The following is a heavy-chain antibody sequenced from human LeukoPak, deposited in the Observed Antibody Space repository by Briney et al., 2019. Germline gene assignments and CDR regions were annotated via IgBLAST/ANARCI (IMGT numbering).Heavy chain of an antibody. Sequence: GGSLRLSCTASGFTFGDYAMSWVRQAPGKGLEWVVFIRSKAYGGTTEYAASVKGRFTISRDDSKSIAYLQMNSLKTEDTAVYYCTRWSLLWFGELFDYWGQGTLVTVSS. D-gene: IGHD3-10*01. CDR1: GFTFGDYA. CDR2: IRSKAYGGTT. J-gene: IGHJ4*02. V-gene: IGHV3-49*04. CDR3: TRWSLLWFGELFDY.